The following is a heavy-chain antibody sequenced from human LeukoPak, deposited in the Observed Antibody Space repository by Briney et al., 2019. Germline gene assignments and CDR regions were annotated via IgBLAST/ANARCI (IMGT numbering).Heavy chain of an antibody. CDR1: GISLSTYY. CDR3: ARDSWDYIAMDV. J-gene: IGHJ6*02. CDR2: VHHTGSA. D-gene: IGHD4/OR15-4a*01. V-gene: IGHV4-59*01. Sequence: PSETLSLTCTVSGISLSTYYWSWVRQPPGKGLEWIGYVHHTGSADYNPSLKSRVTISLDMSKSQFSLKLTSVTAADTAVYYCARDSWDYIAMDVWGPGTTVTVSS.